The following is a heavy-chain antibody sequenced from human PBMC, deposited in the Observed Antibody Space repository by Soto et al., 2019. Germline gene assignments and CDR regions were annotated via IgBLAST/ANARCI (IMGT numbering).Heavy chain of an antibody. D-gene: IGHD2-15*01. J-gene: IGHJ6*02. CDR1: GGTFSSYA. Sequence: ASVKVSCKASGGTFSSYAISWVRQAPGQGLEWMGGIIPIFGTANYAQKFQGRVTITADESTSTAYMELSSLRSEDTAVYYCARGDIVVVVAATNYYYGMDVWGQGTTVTVSS. CDR2: IIPIFGTA. CDR3: ARGDIVVVVAATNYYYGMDV. V-gene: IGHV1-69*13.